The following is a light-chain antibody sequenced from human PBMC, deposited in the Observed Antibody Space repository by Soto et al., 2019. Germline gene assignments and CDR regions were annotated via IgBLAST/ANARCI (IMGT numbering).Light chain of an antibody. CDR2: AAS. J-gene: IGKJ1*01. V-gene: IGKV1-39*01. Sequence: DIQVTQSPSSVSASVGDRFTITCRASQDIAAYLAWYQHKPGRAPELLIHAASSLQSGVPSRFSGSGSGTDFTLTISSLKPEDFATYYCQQSYSTPVTFGQGTKGDIK. CDR1: QDIAAY. CDR3: QQSYSTPVT.